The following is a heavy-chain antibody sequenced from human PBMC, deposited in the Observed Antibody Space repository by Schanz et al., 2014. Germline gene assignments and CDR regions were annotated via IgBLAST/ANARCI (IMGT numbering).Heavy chain of an antibody. J-gene: IGHJ4*02. CDR1: GFAFSSYG. CDR2: IGVDGTTT. V-gene: IGHV3-NL1*01. CDR3: ARGGFGEVSYFDY. D-gene: IGHD3-10*01. Sequence: VQLMESGGGLVKPGGSLRLSCLASGFAFSSYGMNWLRQAPGKGLEWVSVIGVDGTTTYYADSVKGRFTISRDNSKNTLYLQMNSLRPEDTAVYYCARGGFGEVSYFDYWGQGTLVTVSS.